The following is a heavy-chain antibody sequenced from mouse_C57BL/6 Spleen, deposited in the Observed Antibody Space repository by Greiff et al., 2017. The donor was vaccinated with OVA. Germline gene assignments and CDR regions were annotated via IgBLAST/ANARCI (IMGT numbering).Heavy chain of an antibody. D-gene: IGHD2-5*01. J-gene: IGHJ4*01. CDR1: GYTFTGYW. CDR3: ARDHYSNYGGDAMDY. CDR2: ILPGSGST. V-gene: IGHV1-9*01. Sequence: VKLVESGAELMKPGASVKLSCKATGYTFTGYWIEWVKQRPGHGLGWIGEILPGSGSTNYNEKFKGKATFTADTSSNTAYMQLSSLTTEDSAIYYCARDHYSNYGGDAMDYWGQGTSVTVSS.